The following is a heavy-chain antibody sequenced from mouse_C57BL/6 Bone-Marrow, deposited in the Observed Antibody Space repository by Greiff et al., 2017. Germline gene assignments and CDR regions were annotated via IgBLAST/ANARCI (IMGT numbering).Heavy chain of an antibody. CDR1: GYTFTSYT. D-gene: IGHD1-1*01. Sequence: QVQLQQSGAELARPGASVKMSCKASGYTFTSYTMHWVKQRPGQGLEWIGYINPSSGYTKYNQKFKDKATLTADKSSSTAYMQLSSLTSEDSAVYYGAKGDRYGSSFLDNWGQGTTLTVSS. CDR3: AKGDRYGSSFLDN. CDR2: INPSSGYT. J-gene: IGHJ2*01. V-gene: IGHV1-4*01.